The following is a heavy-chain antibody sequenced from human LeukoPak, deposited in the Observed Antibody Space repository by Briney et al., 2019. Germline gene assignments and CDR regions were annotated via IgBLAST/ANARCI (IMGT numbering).Heavy chain of an antibody. V-gene: IGHV1-18*01. J-gene: IGHJ6*03. Sequence: ASVKVSCTPSDHTFPMFGLTWVRQAPGQGLEWVGWINTYNGNTQYAQKLQGRVTLTRDTSTTTAYMELRSLRSNDTAVYYCARPVKGAFFYYYMDVWGKGTTVTVSS. CDR2: INTYNGNT. CDR3: ARPVKGAFFYYYMDV. D-gene: IGHD3-10*01. CDR1: DHTFPMFG.